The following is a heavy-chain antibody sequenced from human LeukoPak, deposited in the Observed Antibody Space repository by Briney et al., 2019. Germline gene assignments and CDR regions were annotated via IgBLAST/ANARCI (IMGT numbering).Heavy chain of an antibody. CDR3: ARGAPVGATTLGFDY. V-gene: IGHV4-59*01. CDR1: GGSISSYY. Sequence: SETLFLTCTVSGGSISSYYWSWIRQPPGKGLEWIGCIYYSGSTNYNPSLKSRVTISVDASKNQFSLKLSSVTAADTAVYYCARGAPVGATTLGFDYWGQGTLVTVSS. J-gene: IGHJ4*02. CDR2: IYYSGST. D-gene: IGHD1-26*01.